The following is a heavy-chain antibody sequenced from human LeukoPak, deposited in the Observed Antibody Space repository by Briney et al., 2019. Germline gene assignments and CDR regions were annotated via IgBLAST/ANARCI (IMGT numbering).Heavy chain of an antibody. V-gene: IGHV4-39*01. CDR1: GGSISRSSYY. Sequence: AETLSLTCTVSGGSISRSSYYWGWIRQPPGKWLEWIGSIYYSGSAYYNPSLKSRVTISVDTSKNQFSLKLSSVTAADTAVYYCPRHYYTYGFSDYWGQGTLLTVSS. D-gene: IGHD5-18*01. CDR2: IYYSGSA. J-gene: IGHJ4*02. CDR3: PRHYYTYGFSDY.